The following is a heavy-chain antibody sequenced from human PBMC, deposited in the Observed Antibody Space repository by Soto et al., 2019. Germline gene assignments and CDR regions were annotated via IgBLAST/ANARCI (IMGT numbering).Heavy chain of an antibody. V-gene: IGHV3-23*01. CDR3: AKVGNGGAARGRGGYFQH. D-gene: IGHD7-27*01. J-gene: IGHJ1*01. Sequence: GGSLRLSCAASGFTFSSYAMSWVRQAPGKGLEWVSAISGSGGSTYYADSVKGRFTISRDNSKNTLYLQMNSLRAEDTAVYYCAKVGNGGAARGRGGYFQHWGQGTLVTVPQ. CDR1: GFTFSSYA. CDR2: ISGSGGST.